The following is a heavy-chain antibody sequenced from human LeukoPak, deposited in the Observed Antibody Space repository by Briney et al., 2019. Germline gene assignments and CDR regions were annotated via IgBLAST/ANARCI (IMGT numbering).Heavy chain of an antibody. J-gene: IGHJ5*02. D-gene: IGHD1-1*01. V-gene: IGHV4-4*07. CDR2: IYTSGST. Sequence: PSETLSLTCTVSGGSISSYYWSWIRQPAGKGLEWIGRIYTSGSTNYNPSLKSRVTMSVDTSKNQFSLSLNSVTAADTAVYYCAGSWNAERSFDPWGQGTLVTVSS. CDR3: AGSWNAERSFDP. CDR1: GGSISSYY.